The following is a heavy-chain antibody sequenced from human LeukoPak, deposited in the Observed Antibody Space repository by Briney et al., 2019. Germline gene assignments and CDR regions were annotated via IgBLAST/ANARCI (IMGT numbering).Heavy chain of an antibody. CDR2: ISTSGGST. J-gene: IGHJ3*02. CDR1: GFTSSSVA. CDR3: AKDTHLRPGGAFDI. Sequence: GRSLRLSCAVSGFTSSSVAMSWVRQAPRNGLGWVSAISTSGGSTNYADSGKGRFTTSRDNSKNTTYLQMNSLRAEDTAVYYCAKDTHLRPGGAFDIWGQGTMVTVSS. V-gene: IGHV3-23*01. D-gene: IGHD5/OR15-5a*01.